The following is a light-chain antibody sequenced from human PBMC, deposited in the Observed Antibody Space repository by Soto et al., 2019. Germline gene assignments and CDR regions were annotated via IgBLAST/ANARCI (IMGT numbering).Light chain of an antibody. J-gene: IGLJ1*01. CDR3: SSYTTSYFYV. Sequence: QSVLAQPASVSGSPGQSITISCTGSGRDIGAYNYVSWYQQHPGKAPKLIIYGVKNRPSGVSNRFSASKSAFTASLTIPGLQAEDEADYCCSSYTTSYFYVFGPGTKVTVL. V-gene: IGLV2-14*01. CDR1: GRDIGAYNY. CDR2: GVK.